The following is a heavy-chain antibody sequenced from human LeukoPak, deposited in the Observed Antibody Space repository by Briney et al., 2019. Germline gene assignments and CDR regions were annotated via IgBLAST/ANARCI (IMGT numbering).Heavy chain of an antibody. CDR2: ISAYNGNT. Sequence: ASVKVSCKASGYTFTSYGISWVRQAPGQGLEWMGWISAYNGNTKYAQRLQGRVTMTTDTSTTAAYVELRSLRSDDTAVYYCARDLLQYFDWLTMAGYWGQGTLVSVSS. V-gene: IGHV1-18*01. CDR1: GYTFTSYG. D-gene: IGHD3-9*01. CDR3: ARDLLQYFDWLTMAGY. J-gene: IGHJ4*02.